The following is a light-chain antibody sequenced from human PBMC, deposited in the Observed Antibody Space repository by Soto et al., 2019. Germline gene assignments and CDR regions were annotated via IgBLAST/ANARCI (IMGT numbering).Light chain of an antibody. CDR2: EVS. J-gene: IGLJ2*01. CDR3: CSYAGSSTRVV. V-gene: IGLV2-23*02. CDR1: SSDVGSYNL. Sequence: QPALTQPASVSGSPGQSITISCTGTSSDVGSYNLVSWYQQHPGKAPKLMIYEVSKRPSGVSNRFSGSKSGNTASLTISGLQAEDEADYYCCSYAGSSTRVVFGGGTKVTVL.